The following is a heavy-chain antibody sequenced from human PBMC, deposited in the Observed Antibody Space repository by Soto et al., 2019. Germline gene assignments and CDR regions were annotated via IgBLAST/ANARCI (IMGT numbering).Heavy chain of an antibody. D-gene: IGHD3-22*01. J-gene: IGHJ4*02. CDR3: ASQAYDSSPPVNYFDY. Sequence: PSETLSLTCTVSAGSISSGGYYWSWIRQHPGKGLEWIGYIYYSGSTYYNPSLKSRVTISVDTSKNQFSLKLSSVTAADTAVYYCASQAYDSSPPVNYFDYWGQGTLVTVSS. CDR1: AGSISSGGYY. CDR2: IYYSGST. V-gene: IGHV4-31*03.